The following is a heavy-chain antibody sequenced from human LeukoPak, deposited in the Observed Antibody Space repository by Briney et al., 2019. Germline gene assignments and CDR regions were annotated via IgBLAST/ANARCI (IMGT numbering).Heavy chain of an antibody. CDR3: AGDSSGYPADY. V-gene: IGHV3-30*02. CDR1: GFTFSRFG. J-gene: IGHJ4*02. Sequence: GGSLRLSCAGSGFTFSRFGMHWVRQAPGKGLEWVAFIRYDGSNKYYADSVQGRFIISRDNSKDTLYLHMNSLRAEDTAVYYCAGDSSGYPADYWGQGTLVTVSS. D-gene: IGHD3-22*01. CDR2: IRYDGSNK.